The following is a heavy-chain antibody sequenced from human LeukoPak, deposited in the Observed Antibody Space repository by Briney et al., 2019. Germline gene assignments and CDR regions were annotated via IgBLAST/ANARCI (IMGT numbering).Heavy chain of an antibody. J-gene: IGHJ6*03. D-gene: IGHD4-23*01. CDR1: GGTFSGYA. CDR3: ARGTTVVTSNYYYMDV. Sequence: SVKVSCKASGGTFSGYAISWVRQAPGQGLEWMGGIIPIFGTANYAQKFQGRVTITADESTSTAYMELSSLRSEDTAVYYCARGTTVVTSNYYYMDVWGKGTTVTVSS. V-gene: IGHV1-69*13. CDR2: IIPIFGTA.